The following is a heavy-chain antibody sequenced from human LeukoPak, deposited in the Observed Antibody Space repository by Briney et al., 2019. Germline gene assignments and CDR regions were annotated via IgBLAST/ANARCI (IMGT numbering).Heavy chain of an antibody. V-gene: IGHV5-51*01. CDR3: ARHGGAFDY. Sequence: GESLKISCKGSGYTFSTYWIGWVRQMPGKGLEWMGIIYPGDSDPRYSPSFQGQVTISDDRSISTAYLQWSSLKASDSAMYYCARHGGAFDYWGQGTLVTVSS. CDR1: GYTFSTYW. D-gene: IGHD4-17*01. J-gene: IGHJ4*02. CDR2: IYPGDSDP.